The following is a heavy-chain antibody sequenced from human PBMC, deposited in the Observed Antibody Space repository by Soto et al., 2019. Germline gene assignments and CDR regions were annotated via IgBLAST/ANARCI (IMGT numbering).Heavy chain of an antibody. CDR1: GFTFSDYY. Sequence: GGSLRLSCAASGFTFSDYYMSWIRQAPGKGLEWVSYISSSGSTIYYADSVKGRFTISRDNAKNSLYLQMNSLRAEDTAVYYCARVVVGFDYYYYMDVWGKGTTVTVSS. CDR3: ARVVVGFDYYYYMDV. V-gene: IGHV3-11*01. J-gene: IGHJ6*03. CDR2: ISSSGSTI. D-gene: IGHD2-2*01.